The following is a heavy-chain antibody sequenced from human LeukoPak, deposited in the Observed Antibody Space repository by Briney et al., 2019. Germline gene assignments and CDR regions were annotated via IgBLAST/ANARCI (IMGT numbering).Heavy chain of an antibody. J-gene: IGHJ3*02. V-gene: IGHV4-39*07. CDR2: IYYSGNT. CDR1: GGSISSSSYY. Sequence: SETLSLTCTVSGGSISSSSYYWGWIRQPPGKGLEWIGTIYYSGNTYYNPSLKSRVSISVDTSKNQFSLKLSSVTAADTAVYYCAMEYYYDSSGIRASFDIWGQGTMVTVSS. D-gene: IGHD3-22*01. CDR3: AMEYYYDSSGIRASFDI.